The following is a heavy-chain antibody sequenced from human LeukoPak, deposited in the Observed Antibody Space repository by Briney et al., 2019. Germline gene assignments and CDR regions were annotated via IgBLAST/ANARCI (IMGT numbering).Heavy chain of an antibody. J-gene: IGHJ4*02. V-gene: IGHV1-18*01. CDR1: GYTFSSSG. D-gene: IGHD3-3*01. Sequence: ASVKVSCKASGYTFSSSGISWVRQAPGQGLDWMGWISAKTGNVEYAQRLQGRVSMTTDASTNTAYMDLRSLRYDDTAVYYCARDNDDDFWSGYEFDYWGQGTLVTVSS. CDR2: ISAKTGNV. CDR3: ARDNDDDFWSGYEFDY.